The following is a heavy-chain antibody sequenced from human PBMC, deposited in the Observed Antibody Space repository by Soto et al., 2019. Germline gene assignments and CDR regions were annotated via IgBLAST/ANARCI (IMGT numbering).Heavy chain of an antibody. D-gene: IGHD3-10*01. V-gene: IGHV3-21*01. CDR2: ISSSGTYI. CDR1: GFTFNDYS. J-gene: IGHJ6*02. CDR3: VRAGHVFDVHYYGMDL. Sequence: GGSLRLSCEASGFTFNDYSMDWVRQAPEKGLEWVSSISSSGTYIYYADSVKGRFAISRDNANNVMYLQMDTLRAEDTAVYYCVRAGHVFDVHYYGMDLWGQGTTVTSP.